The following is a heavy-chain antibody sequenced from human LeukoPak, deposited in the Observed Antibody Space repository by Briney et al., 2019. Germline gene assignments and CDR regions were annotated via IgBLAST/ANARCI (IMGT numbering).Heavy chain of an antibody. CDR2: IVVGSGNT. CDR3: AAIYDFWSGYYLFDY. J-gene: IGHJ4*02. V-gene: IGHV1-58*01. CDR1: GFTFTISA. D-gene: IGHD3-3*01. Sequence: SVTVSCKASGFTFTISAVQWVRQARGQRLERIGWIVVGSGNTNYAQKFQERDTITRDMSTSTAYMELSSLRSEDTAVYYCAAIYDFWSGYYLFDYWGQGTLVTVSS.